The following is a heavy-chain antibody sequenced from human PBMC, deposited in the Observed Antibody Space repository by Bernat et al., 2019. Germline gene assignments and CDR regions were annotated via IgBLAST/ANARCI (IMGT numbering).Heavy chain of an antibody. CDR3: ARDNVASGSYYAVYGMDV. Sequence: QVQLQQWGPGLVKPSQTLSLTCTVSGGSISSGGYYWSWIRQHPGKGLEWIGYIYYSGSTYYNPSLKSRVTISVDTSKNQFSLKLSSVTAADTAVYYCARDNVASGSYYAVYGMDVWGQGTTVTVSS. V-gene: IGHV4-31*03. CDR1: GGSISSGGYY. CDR2: IYYSGST. D-gene: IGHD3-10*01. J-gene: IGHJ6*02.